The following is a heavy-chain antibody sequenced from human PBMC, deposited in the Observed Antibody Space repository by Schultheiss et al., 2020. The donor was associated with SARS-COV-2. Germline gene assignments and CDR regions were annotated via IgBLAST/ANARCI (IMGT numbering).Heavy chain of an antibody. CDR2: ISAYNGNT. J-gene: IGHJ6*03. CDR1: GYTFTSYG. V-gene: IGHV1-18*01. D-gene: IGHD4-17*01. CDR3: AVVPRTTTDYYYYMDV. Sequence: ASVKVSCKASGYTFTSYGISWVRQAPGQGLEWMGWISAYNGNTNYAQKLQGRVTMTTDTSTSTAYMELRSLRSDDTAVYYCAVVPRTTTDYYYYMDVWGKGTTVTVSS.